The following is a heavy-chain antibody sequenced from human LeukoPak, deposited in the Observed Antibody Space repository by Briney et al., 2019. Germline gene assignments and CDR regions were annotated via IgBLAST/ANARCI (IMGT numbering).Heavy chain of an antibody. D-gene: IGHD1-14*01. Sequence: PGGSLRLSCAASGFTFSSYGMHWVRQAPGKGLEWVAVIRYDGSNKYYADSVKGRFTISRDNSKNTLYLQMNSLRAEDTAVYYCAKDTTPPKAGFDPWGQGTLVTVSS. CDR3: AKDTTPPKAGFDP. CDR2: IRYDGSNK. J-gene: IGHJ5*02. V-gene: IGHV3-30*02. CDR1: GFTFSSYG.